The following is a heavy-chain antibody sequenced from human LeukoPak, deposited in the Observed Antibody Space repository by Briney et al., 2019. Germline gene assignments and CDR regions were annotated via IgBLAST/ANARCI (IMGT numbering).Heavy chain of an antibody. V-gene: IGHV3-30*03. D-gene: IGHD5-24*01. J-gene: IGHJ4*02. CDR3: ARDGYTRYYFDY. CDR2: ISSDGTKE. Sequence: GGSLRLSCAASGFTFSTYGMHWVRQAPGKGLQWVATISSDGTKEDYADSVKGRFTISSDNSKNTLYLQMNSLRAEDTAVYYCARDGYTRYYFDYWGQGTLVTVSS. CDR1: GFTFSTYG.